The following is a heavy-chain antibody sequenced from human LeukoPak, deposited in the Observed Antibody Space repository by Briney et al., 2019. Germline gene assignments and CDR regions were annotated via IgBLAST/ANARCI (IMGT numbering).Heavy chain of an antibody. CDR2: IRSKAYSYST. Sequence: PGGSLRLSCAASGFTFSDHYMDWVRQAPGKGLEWVGRIRSKAYSYSTEYAASVKGRFTISRDDSENSLYLQMNSLKTEDTAVYYCATDSGSSYGSSNYWGQGTLVTVSS. V-gene: IGHV3-72*01. CDR1: GFTFSDHY. CDR3: ATDSGSSYGSSNY. D-gene: IGHD5-18*01. J-gene: IGHJ4*02.